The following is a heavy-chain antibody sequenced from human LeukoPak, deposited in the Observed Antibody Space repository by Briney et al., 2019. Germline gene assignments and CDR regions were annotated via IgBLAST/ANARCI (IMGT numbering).Heavy chain of an antibody. CDR2: INPNSGGT. D-gene: IGHD1-26*01. J-gene: IGHJ3*02. Sequence: ASVKVSCKASGYTFTNYYMHWVRQAPGQGLEWMGWINPNSGGTNYAQKFQGRVTMTRDTSISTAYMELSRLRSDDTAVYYCAREWPDANSGSYPGAFDIWGQGTMVTVSS. V-gene: IGHV1-2*02. CDR1: GYTFTNYY. CDR3: AREWPDANSGSYPGAFDI.